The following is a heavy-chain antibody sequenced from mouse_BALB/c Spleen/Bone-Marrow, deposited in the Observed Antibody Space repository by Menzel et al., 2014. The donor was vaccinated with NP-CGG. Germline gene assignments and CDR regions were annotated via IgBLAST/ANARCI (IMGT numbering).Heavy chain of an antibody. CDR2: IHPSDIET. CDR3: ARRERTGMNY. V-gene: IGHV1-61*01. J-gene: IGHJ2*01. CDR1: GYSFTSYW. Sequence: QVQLQQSGAELVRPGASVKLSCKASGYSFTSYWMNWVKQRPGQGLEWIGMIHPSDIETRLNQKFKDKATLTVDKSSSTAYMQLSSPTSEDSAVYYCARRERTGMNYWGQGTTLTVSS. D-gene: IGHD4-1*01.